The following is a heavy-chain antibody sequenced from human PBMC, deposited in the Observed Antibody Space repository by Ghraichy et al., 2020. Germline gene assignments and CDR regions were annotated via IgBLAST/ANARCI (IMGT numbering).Heavy chain of an antibody. Sequence: SETLSLTCTVSGGSISSYYWSWIRQPPGKGLEWIGYIYTSGSTNYNPSLKSRVTISVDTSKNQFSLKLSSVTAADTAVYYCARNLDTAMVLGYWGQGTLVTVSS. V-gene: IGHV4-4*09. CDR1: GGSISSYY. CDR3: ARNLDTAMVLGY. J-gene: IGHJ4*02. D-gene: IGHD5-18*01. CDR2: IYTSGST.